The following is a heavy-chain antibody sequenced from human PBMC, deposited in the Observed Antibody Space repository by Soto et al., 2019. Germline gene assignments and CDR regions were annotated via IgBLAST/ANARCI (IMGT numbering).Heavy chain of an antibody. CDR1: GYTFTGYY. Sequence: QVQLVQSGAEVKKPGASVKVSCKASGYTFTGYYMHWVRQAPGQGLEWMGWINPNSGGTNYAQKFQGRVTMTRDTSISTAYMELSRLRSDDTAGYYCASDLSSIPALDFGMDVWGQGTTVTVSS. D-gene: IGHD6-6*01. CDR2: INPNSGGT. J-gene: IGHJ6*02. CDR3: ASDLSSIPALDFGMDV. V-gene: IGHV1-2*02.